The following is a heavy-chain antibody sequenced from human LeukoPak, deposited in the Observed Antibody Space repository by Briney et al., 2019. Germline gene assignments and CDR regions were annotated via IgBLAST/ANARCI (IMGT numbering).Heavy chain of an antibody. D-gene: IGHD6-13*01. J-gene: IGHJ4*02. Sequence: PSQTLSLTCTVSGGSVSSSSCWWTWIRQRPGKGLEWIGEIYHSGSTNYNPSLKSRVTISVDKSKNQFSLKLSSVTAADTAVYYCASIAAAGLFDYWGQGTLVTVSS. CDR1: GGSVSSSSCW. V-gene: IGHV4-30-2*01. CDR3: ASIAAAGLFDY. CDR2: IYHSGST.